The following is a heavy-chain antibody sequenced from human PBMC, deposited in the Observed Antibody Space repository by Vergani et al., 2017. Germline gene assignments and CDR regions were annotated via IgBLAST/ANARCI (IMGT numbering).Heavy chain of an antibody. Sequence: EVQRWESGGGWVQPGGSLRLSCAASGFTFRSYAMSWVRPAPGKGLDWVSAISGSGGSTYFPDSVKGRFTISRDNTKNTLYLQMNSLRAEDTAVYYCAKDPQGGIAARPEYYFDYGGQGTLVTVSS. CDR1: GFTFRSYA. CDR2: ISGSGGST. CDR3: AKDPQGGIAARPEYYFDY. D-gene: IGHD6-6*01. J-gene: IGHJ4*02. V-gene: IGHV3-23*01.